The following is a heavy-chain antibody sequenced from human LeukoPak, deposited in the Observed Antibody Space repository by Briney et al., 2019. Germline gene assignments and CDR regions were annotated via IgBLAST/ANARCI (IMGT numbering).Heavy chain of an antibody. J-gene: IGHJ6*02. CDR2: LGTNGDT. Sequence: PGGSLRLSCVASDFSFSNYDMYWVRQAAGRGLEWVPALGTNGDTYYLGSVKGRFTISRENGKNSLYLQMNSLGVDDTAVYYCAREWRGIASHYHGMDLWGQGTTVTVSS. V-gene: IGHV3-13*01. CDR1: DFSFSNYD. CDR3: AREWRGIASHYHGMDL. D-gene: IGHD6-6*01.